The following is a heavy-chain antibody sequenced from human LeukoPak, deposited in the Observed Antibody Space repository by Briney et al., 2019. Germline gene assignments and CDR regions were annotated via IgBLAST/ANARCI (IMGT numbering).Heavy chain of an antibody. V-gene: IGHV3-7*01. CDR3: ARPYSNTARGSFDY. CDR2: IKPDGSEQ. J-gene: IGHJ4*02. Sequence: GGSLRLSCAASGFTFRSYWMSWVRQAPGKGLEWVANIKPDGSEQYFVDSVKGRFTVSRDNAKNSLYLQMNSLRAEDTAVYSCARPYSNTARGSFDYWGQGTLVTVSS. CDR1: GFTFRSYW. D-gene: IGHD6-13*01.